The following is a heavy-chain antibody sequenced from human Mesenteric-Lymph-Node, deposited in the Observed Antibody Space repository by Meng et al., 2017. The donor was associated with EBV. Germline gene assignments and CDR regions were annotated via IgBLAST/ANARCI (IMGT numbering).Heavy chain of an antibody. V-gene: IGHV2-5*02. CDR1: GFSLTNPRGVA. Sequence: QITLKESGPTLVKPTQTLTLTCTFSGFSLTNPRGVAVGWIRQSPGKALEWLALIYWDEDNLYSPSLKSKLTITNDTSKNQVILTMTNMDPVDTATYYCVRNNFHLYFFSSPLSSLGQGIMVTVS. CDR3: VRNNFHLYFFSSPLSS. J-gene: IGHJ5*02. CDR2: IYWDEDN. D-gene: IGHD3-9*01.